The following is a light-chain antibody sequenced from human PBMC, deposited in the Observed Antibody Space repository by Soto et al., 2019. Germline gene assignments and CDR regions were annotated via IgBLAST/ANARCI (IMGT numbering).Light chain of an antibody. J-gene: IGLJ2*01. CDR2: DTD. CDR3: QSYGSGLSVV. Sequence: QSVLTQPPSISGAPGQRVTITCTGSDSNIGASYDVNWYQHLPGAAPNLLIYDTDNRPSGVPDRFSASRSGASASLAIDKLQTGDEGDYYCQSYGSGLSVVFGGGTKVTVL. CDR1: DSNIGASYD. V-gene: IGLV1-40*01.